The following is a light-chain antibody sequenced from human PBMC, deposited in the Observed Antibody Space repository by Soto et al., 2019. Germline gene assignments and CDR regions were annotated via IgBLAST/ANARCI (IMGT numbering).Light chain of an antibody. CDR2: DVS. V-gene: IGLV2-14*01. Sequence: QSALTQPASVSGSPGQSITISCTGTSSDVGGYNFVSWYQQPPGKAPKLMIFDVSSRPSWISNRFSGDNSGNTASLTISGLEAEYEAEYYCSSYTITREGVLFGGGTKLTVL. CDR1: SSDVGGYNF. CDR3: SSYTITREGVL. J-gene: IGLJ2*01.